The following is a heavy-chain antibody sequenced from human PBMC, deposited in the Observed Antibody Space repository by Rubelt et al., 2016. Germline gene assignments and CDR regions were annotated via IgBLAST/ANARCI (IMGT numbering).Heavy chain of an antibody. J-gene: IGHJ5*02. CDR3: ASTLSFYYNWFDP. D-gene: IGHD1-26*01. V-gene: IGHV1-8*01. CDR2: MNPNRGNT. CDR1: GYTFTSYD. Sequence: QVQLVQSGAEVKKPGASVKVSCKASGYTFTSYDINWVRQATGQGLEWMGWMNPNRGNTGYAQKFQGRVTMTRNTAISTAYMELSSLRSEDTAVYYCASTLSFYYNWFDPWGQGTLVTVSS.